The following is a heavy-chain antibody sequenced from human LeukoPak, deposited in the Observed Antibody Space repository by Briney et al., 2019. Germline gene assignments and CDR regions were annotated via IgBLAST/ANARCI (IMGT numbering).Heavy chain of an antibody. CDR1: GGSISSSSYY. CDR3: ARGLIPYSSSWEGGYYFDY. Sequence: PSETLSLTCTVSGGSISSSSYYWGWIRQPPGKGLECIGSIYYSGSTYYNPSLKSRVTISVDTSKNQFSLKLSSVTAADTAVYYCARGLIPYSSSWEGGYYFDYWGQGTLVTVSS. D-gene: IGHD6-13*01. V-gene: IGHV4-39*07. J-gene: IGHJ4*02. CDR2: IYYSGST.